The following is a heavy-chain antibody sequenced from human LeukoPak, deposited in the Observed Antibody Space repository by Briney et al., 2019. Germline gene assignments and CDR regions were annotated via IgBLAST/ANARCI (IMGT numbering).Heavy chain of an antibody. D-gene: IGHD6-19*01. CDR1: GYSFTSYW. Sequence: GESLKISCKGSGYSFTSYWIGWVCQMPGKGLEWMGIIYPGDSDTRYSPSFQGQVTISADKSIATAYLQWSSLKASDTAMYYCARRVGSSGRIYYFDYWGQGTLVTVSP. CDR2: IYPGDSDT. V-gene: IGHV5-51*01. J-gene: IGHJ4*02. CDR3: ARRVGSSGRIYYFDY.